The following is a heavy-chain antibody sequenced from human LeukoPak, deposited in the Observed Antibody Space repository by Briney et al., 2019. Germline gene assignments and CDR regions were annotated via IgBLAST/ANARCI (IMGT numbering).Heavy chain of an antibody. CDR3: ARGLPRPYAVTLYYFDY. D-gene: IGHD2-8*01. CDR2: IYYSVST. V-gene: IGHV4-31*03. CDR1: GGSISSGGYS. J-gene: IGHJ4*02. Sequence: TLSLTCTVSGGSISSGGYSWRWIRQHPGKGLEWIGYIYYSVSTYHKPSLKRRVTISVETSKTQSYLKLSSVTAADTAVYYCARGLPRPYAVTLYYFDYWGQGTLVTVSS.